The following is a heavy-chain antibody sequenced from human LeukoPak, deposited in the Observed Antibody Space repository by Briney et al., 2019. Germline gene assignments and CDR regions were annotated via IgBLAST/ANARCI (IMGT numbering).Heavy chain of an antibody. D-gene: IGHD2-15*01. Sequence: SETLSLTCTVSGGSISSYYWSWIRQPPGKGLEWIGYIYYSGSTNYNPSLKSRVTIPVDTSKNQFSLKLSSVTAADTAVYYCARGVVGYYYGMDVWGQGTTVTVSS. CDR3: ARGVVGYYYGMDV. CDR2: IYYSGST. J-gene: IGHJ6*02. V-gene: IGHV4-59*01. CDR1: GGSISSYY.